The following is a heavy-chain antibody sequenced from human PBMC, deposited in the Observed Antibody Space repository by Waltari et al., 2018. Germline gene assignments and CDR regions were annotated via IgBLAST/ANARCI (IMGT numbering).Heavy chain of an antibody. J-gene: IGHJ6*04. CDR3: ARDHYYSKDV. CDR2: IDNGDGSGT. V-gene: IGHV3-74*01. CDR1: GFIFSTSW. Sequence: EVQLVETWGVVVPLERSMRLSCEASGFIFSTSWMHWVLLGPGKGLGWVSRIDNGDGSGTSYADSVKGRFTISRDNAKNTLYLQMNSLRAEDTGVYYCARDHYYSKDVWGTGTTVTVSS.